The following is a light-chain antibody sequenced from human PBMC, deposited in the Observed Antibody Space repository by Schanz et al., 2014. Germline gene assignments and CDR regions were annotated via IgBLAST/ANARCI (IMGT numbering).Light chain of an antibody. J-gene: IGKJ4*01. Sequence: DIQMPQSPSSLSASVGDRVTITCRASQDISSWLAWYQQKPEKAPKLLIYAASRLQSGVPSRFSGSGSGTDFTLTIRSLQPEDFATYYCQQSYSSLTFGGGTKVEI. V-gene: IGKV1-12*01. CDR2: AAS. CDR3: QQSYSSLT. CDR1: QDISSW.